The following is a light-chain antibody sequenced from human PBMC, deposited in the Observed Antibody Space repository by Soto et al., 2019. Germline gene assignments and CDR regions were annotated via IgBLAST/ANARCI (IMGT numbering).Light chain of an antibody. V-gene: IGLV2-14*01. CDR3: SSYTNTSPWV. Sequence: QSVLTQPASVSGSPGQSITISCTGTSSDVGGYNYVSWYQQHPGKAPKLMIYEVSNRPSGVSNRFSGSKSGNTASLTISGLQTEDEADYYCSSYTNTSPWVFGGGTKVTVL. CDR2: EVS. CDR1: SSDVGGYNY. J-gene: IGLJ3*02.